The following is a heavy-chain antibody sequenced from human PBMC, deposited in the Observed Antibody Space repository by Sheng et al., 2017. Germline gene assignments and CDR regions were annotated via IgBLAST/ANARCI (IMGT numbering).Heavy chain of an antibody. V-gene: IGHV1-18*04. CDR3: ARDLRREQWLERGGWFDV. D-gene: IGHD1-1*01. J-gene: IGHJ5*02. CDR2: ISGYNGIT. Sequence: QVQLLQSGAEVKKPGASVKVSCKASGYTFTNYGFNWVRQAPGQGLEWMGWISGYNGITKYAQKFQGRVTMTTDTSTSTAYMEVRSLRLDDTAIYYCARDLRREQWLERGGWFDVWGRGNPGQRL. CDR1: GYTFTNYG.